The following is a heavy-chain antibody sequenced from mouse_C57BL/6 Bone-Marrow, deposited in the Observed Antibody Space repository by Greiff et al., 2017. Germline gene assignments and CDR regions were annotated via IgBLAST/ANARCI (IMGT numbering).Heavy chain of an antibody. J-gene: IGHJ3*01. CDR2: IRNKANGYTT. CDR1: GFTFTDYY. CDR3: ARCGYYDYGKFAG. Sequence: EVKVVESGGGLVQPGGSLSLSCAASGFTFTDYYMSWVRQPPGKALEWLGFIRNKANGYTTEYSASVKGRFTISRDNSQSILYLQMNALRAEDSATYYCARCGYYDYGKFAGWGKGTLVTVSA. V-gene: IGHV7-3*01. D-gene: IGHD2-4*01.